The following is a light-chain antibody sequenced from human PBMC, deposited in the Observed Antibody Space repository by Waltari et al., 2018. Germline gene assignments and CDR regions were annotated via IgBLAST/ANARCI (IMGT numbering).Light chain of an antibody. Sequence: DIQMTQSPSSLSASIGARVTITCRASENIGSYLNWYQQRTGEAPKLLIYATSTLQTEVPSRFSGSGSRTDFTLTISSLQSEDFAIYFCQQYNEWPPISTFGQGTNLEIK. CDR3: QQYNEWPPIST. CDR2: ATS. CDR1: ENIGSY. V-gene: IGKV1-39*01. J-gene: IGKJ2*01.